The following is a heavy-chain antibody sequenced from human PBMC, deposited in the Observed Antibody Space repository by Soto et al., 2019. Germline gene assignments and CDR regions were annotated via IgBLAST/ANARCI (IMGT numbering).Heavy chain of an antibody. CDR3: ARGDKLSLYPQLDY. V-gene: IGHV1-2*04. CDR2: INVNSGGT. Sequence: QVQLVQSGAEVKKPGASVKVSCKASGYTFTGNYMHWVRQAPGQGFEWMGWINVNSGGTKYAQKFQGWVTMTRDTARSTSYMELTRRRSDDTALYYCARGDKLSLYPQLDYWGQGTLVTVSS. J-gene: IGHJ4*02. D-gene: IGHD3-16*02. CDR1: GYTFTGNY.